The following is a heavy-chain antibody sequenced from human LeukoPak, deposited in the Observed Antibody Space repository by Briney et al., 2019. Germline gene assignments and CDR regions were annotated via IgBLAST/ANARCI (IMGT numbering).Heavy chain of an antibody. J-gene: IGHJ4*02. V-gene: IGHV3-30-3*01. CDR2: ISYDGNDK. CDR1: GFTFSNYA. CDR3: ARDRDTAMGL. Sequence: XRSLRLSCAASGFTFSNYAMHWVRQAPGKGLEWVAIISYDGNDKYYTDSVKGRFTISRDKSKNTLYLQMNSLRAEDTAVYYCARDRDTAMGLWDQGTLVTVSS. D-gene: IGHD5-18*01.